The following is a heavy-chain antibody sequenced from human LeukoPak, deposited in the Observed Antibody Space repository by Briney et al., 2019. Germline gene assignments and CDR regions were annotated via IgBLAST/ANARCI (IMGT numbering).Heavy chain of an antibody. CDR2: IYYSGST. Sequence: SETLSLTCTVSGGSISNYYWSWIRQSPGMGLEWIGYIYYSGSTNYNPYLQSRVPISVDTSKNQHSLTLSTVTATDTAGYYLGRHTRSLFGPWGQGTLVTVSS. CDR3: GRHTRSLFGP. D-gene: IGHD1-26*01. V-gene: IGHV4-59*08. J-gene: IGHJ5*02. CDR1: GGSISNYY.